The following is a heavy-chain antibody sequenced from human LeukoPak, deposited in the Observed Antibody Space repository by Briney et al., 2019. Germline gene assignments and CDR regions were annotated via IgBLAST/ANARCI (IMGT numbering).Heavy chain of an antibody. CDR1: EFTFSNHW. V-gene: IGHV3-74*01. CDR3: ARDGSLPDY. CDR2: INSDGSST. Sequence: GGSLRLSCAASEFTFSNHWMHWVRQAPGEGLVWVSFINSDGSSTSYADYVKGRFTISRDNARNTLYLQMNSLRVEDTAVYYCARDGSLPDYWGQGTLVTVSS. J-gene: IGHJ4*02.